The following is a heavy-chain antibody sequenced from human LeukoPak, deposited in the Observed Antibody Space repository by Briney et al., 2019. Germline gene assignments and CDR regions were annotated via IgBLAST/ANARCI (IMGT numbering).Heavy chain of an antibody. Sequence: ASVKVSCKASGYTFTGYYMHWVRQAPGQGLEWMGWINPNSGGTNYAQKFQGRVTMTRDTSISTAYMELSRLRSDDTAVYYCARRRGYYGSGSYYNANWFDPRGQGTLVTVSS. V-gene: IGHV1-2*02. CDR1: GYTFTGYY. CDR2: INPNSGGT. J-gene: IGHJ5*02. D-gene: IGHD3-10*01. CDR3: ARRRGYYGSGSYYNANWFDP.